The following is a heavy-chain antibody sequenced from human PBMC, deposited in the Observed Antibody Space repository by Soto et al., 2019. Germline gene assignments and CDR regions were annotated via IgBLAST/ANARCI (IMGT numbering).Heavy chain of an antibody. Sequence: PSETLSLTCTVSGGSINNYYWSWIRQPPGKGLEWIGYIYYSGRTSYNPSLKSRVTISVDTSKNQFSLKLSSVTAADTAVYYCAKQRDCYGHPSYYGEGDSRGQVTLLTVS. J-gene: IGHJ5*01. CDR3: AKQRDCYGHPSYYGEGDS. CDR2: IYYSGRT. D-gene: IGHD1-26*01. V-gene: IGHV4-59*08. CDR1: GGSINNYY.